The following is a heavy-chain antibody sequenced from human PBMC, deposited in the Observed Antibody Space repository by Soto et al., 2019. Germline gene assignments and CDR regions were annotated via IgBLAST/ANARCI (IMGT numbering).Heavy chain of an antibody. CDR1: GFTVSSNY. V-gene: IGHV3-53*01. D-gene: IGHD6-13*01. J-gene: IGHJ6*02. CDR2: IYSGGNT. Sequence: GGSLRLSCAASGFTVSSNYMSWVRQAPGKGLEWVSVIYSGGNTYYADSVKGRFTISRDNSKNTLYLQMNSLRAEDTAVYYCARGYSSSWPHYYYYGMDVWGQGTTVTVSS. CDR3: ARGYSSSWPHYYYYGMDV.